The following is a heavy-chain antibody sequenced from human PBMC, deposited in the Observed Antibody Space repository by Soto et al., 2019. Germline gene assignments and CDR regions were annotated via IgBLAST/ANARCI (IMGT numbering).Heavy chain of an antibody. V-gene: IGHV3-33*01. Sequence: QVQLVESGGGVVQPGGSLTLSCTASTFIFSNYAMHWVRQAPGKGLEWVAVIRYDGSNKYYGDSVKGRFTISRDNSKNTLDLQMNRLRAEDTAVYYCARAAGKYGDYGIDYWGQGTLVTVSS. CDR1: TFIFSNYA. CDR2: IRYDGSNK. J-gene: IGHJ4*02. CDR3: ARAAGKYGDYGIDY. D-gene: IGHD4-17*01.